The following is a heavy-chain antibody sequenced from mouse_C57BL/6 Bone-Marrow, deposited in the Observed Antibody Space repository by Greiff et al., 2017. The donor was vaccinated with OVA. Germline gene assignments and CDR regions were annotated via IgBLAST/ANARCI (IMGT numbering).Heavy chain of an antibody. J-gene: IGHJ2*01. CDR1: GFNIKDDY. CDR3: TSYGNFDD. V-gene: IGHV14-4*01. Sequence: VQLQQSGAELVRPGASVKLSCTASGFNIKDDYMHWVKQSPEQGLEWIGWIDPENGDTEYASKFQGKATITADTSSNTAYLQLSSLTSEDTAVYYCTSYGNFDDWGQGTTLTVSS. D-gene: IGHD2-1*01. CDR2: IDPENGDT.